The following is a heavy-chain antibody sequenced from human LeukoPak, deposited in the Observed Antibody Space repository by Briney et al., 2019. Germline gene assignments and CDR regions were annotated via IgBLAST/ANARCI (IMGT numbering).Heavy chain of an antibody. D-gene: IGHD3/OR15-3a*01. CDR1: GASISSYY. Sequence: SETLSPTYPLAGASISSYYWSSIRQPAGEGLEWSGRIYTSGSTNYNPSLKSRVTMSVDTSKIQFSLKLSSVTAADTAVYYCAIGGLDARYIWGQGTMVTVSS. V-gene: IGHV4-4*07. CDR2: IYTSGST. CDR3: AIGGLDARYI. J-gene: IGHJ3*02.